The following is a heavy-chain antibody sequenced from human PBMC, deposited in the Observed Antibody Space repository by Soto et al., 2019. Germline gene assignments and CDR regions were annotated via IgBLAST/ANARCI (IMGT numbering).Heavy chain of an antibody. J-gene: IGHJ3*02. Sequence: PGGSLRLSCAASGFTVSSNYMSWVRQAPGKGLEWVSVIYSGGSTYYADSVKGRFTISRDNSKNTLYLQMNSLRAEDTAVYYCAREMETIAVAGDDAFDIWGQGTMVTV. CDR1: GFTVSSNY. V-gene: IGHV3-53*01. CDR3: AREMETIAVAGDDAFDI. D-gene: IGHD6-19*01. CDR2: IYSGGST.